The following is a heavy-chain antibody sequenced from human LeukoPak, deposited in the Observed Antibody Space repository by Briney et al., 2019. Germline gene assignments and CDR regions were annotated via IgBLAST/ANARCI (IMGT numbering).Heavy chain of an antibody. CDR3: ARGGAVNGFDI. CDR2: IYHSGST. D-gene: IGHD6-19*01. CDR1: GGTFGNFF. J-gene: IGHJ3*02. Sequence: SETLSLTCGVSGGTFGNFFWNWIRQTPGKGLEWIGQIYHSGSTGYNPSLKSRVTISVDTSKTHFSLNLTSVTAADTAVYYCARGGAVNGFDIWGQGTRVTVSS. V-gene: IGHV4-34*01.